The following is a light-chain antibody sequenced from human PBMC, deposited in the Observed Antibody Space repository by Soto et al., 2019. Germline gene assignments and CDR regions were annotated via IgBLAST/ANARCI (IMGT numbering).Light chain of an antibody. J-gene: IGKJ1*01. Sequence: EIVLTQSPGTLSLSPGERATLSCRASQRVDSSYLSWYQQKPGQAPRLLIYGVSRRATGIPDRFSGSGSGPDFTLTISRLEPEDFAVYYCQQYGSSSWAFGQGTKVEIK. CDR3: QQYGSSSWA. CDR2: GVS. V-gene: IGKV3-20*01. CDR1: QRVDSSY.